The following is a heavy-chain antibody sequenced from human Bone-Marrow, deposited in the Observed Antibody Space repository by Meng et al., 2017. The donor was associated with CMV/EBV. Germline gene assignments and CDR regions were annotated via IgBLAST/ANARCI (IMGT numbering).Heavy chain of an antibody. CDR3: ARADSSYFEVSAYYADAFDI. V-gene: IGHV4-4*02. D-gene: IGHD3-22*01. CDR2: IHHSGTT. CDR1: GCTISSSKW. J-gene: IGHJ3*02. Sequence: SETLSLTCAVSGCTISSSKWWSWVRQPPGKGLEWIGAIHHSGTTNYNTSLKSRVTMSVDKSKNHFSLSLTSVTAADTAVYFCARADSSYFEVSAYYADAFDIWGQGTVVTVAS.